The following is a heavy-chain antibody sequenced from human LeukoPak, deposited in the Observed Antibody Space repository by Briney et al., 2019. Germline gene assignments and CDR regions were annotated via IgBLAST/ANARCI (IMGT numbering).Heavy chain of an antibody. CDR2: ITGSGDNT. Sequence: PGGSLRLSCIASGFTFSTYAMSWVRQAPGKGLEWVSSITGSGDNTYYADSVKGRLTISRDNPKNTLYLQMNSLRAEDTAIYYCAKVDCGSWDCRRIGYWGQGTLVTVAS. CDR3: AKVDCGSWDCRRIGY. J-gene: IGHJ4*02. V-gene: IGHV3-23*01. D-gene: IGHD2-2*01. CDR1: GFTFSTYA.